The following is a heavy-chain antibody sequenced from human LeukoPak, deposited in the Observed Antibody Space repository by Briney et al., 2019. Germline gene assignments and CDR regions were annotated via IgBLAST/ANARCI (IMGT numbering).Heavy chain of an antibody. D-gene: IGHD2-15*01. CDR3: AREMMVAATPWFDP. V-gene: IGHV1-69*01. J-gene: IGHJ5*02. CDR1: GGTFSSYA. Sequence: SVKVSCKASGGTFSSYAISWLRQAPGQGLEWMGGIIPIFGTANYAQKFQGRVTITADESTSTAYMELSSLRSEDTAVYYCAREMMVAATPWFDPWGQGTLVTVSS. CDR2: IIPIFGTA.